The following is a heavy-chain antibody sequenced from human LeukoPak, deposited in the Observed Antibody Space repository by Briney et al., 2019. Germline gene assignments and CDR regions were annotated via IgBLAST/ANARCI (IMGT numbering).Heavy chain of an antibody. J-gene: IGHJ6*04. Sequence: ASVKVSCKVSGYTLTELSMHWVRQAPGKGLEWMGGFDPEDGETIYAQKFQGRVTMTEDTSTDTAYMELCSLRSEDTAVYYCATGLVVVPAATGGEYYYYGMDVWGKGTTVTVSS. CDR1: GYTLTELS. V-gene: IGHV1-24*01. D-gene: IGHD2-2*01. CDR3: ATGLVVVPAATGGEYYYYGMDV. CDR2: FDPEDGET.